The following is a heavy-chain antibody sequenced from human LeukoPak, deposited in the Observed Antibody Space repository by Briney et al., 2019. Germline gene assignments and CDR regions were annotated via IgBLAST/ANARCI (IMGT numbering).Heavy chain of an antibody. J-gene: IGHJ6*02. D-gene: IGHD3-16*01. Sequence: ASVKVSCKASGYTFTSYGISWVRQAPGQGLEWMGWISAYNGNANYAQKLQGRVTMTTDTSTSTAYMELRSLRSDDTAVYYCARDQGMGTYWGYYYGMDVWGQGTTVTVSS. V-gene: IGHV1-18*01. CDR1: GYTFTSYG. CDR2: ISAYNGNA. CDR3: ARDQGMGTYWGYYYGMDV.